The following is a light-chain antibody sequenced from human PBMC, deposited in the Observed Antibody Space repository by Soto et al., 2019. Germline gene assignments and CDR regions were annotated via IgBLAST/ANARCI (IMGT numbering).Light chain of an antibody. Sequence: DIQLSQSPSFLSASVGDRVTITCRASQVISNYLAWYQRKPGKAPKLLISTASILQSGVPSRCSGRGSGTEFTLIISSLQPEDFGTYCCQRLTSCPITFGQGTRLEIK. CDR1: QVISNY. J-gene: IGKJ5*01. V-gene: IGKV1-9*01. CDR3: QRLTSCPIT. CDR2: TAS.